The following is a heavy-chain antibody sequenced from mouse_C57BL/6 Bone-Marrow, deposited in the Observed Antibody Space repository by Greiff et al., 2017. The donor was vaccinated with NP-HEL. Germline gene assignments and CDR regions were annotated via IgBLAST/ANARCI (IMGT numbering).Heavy chain of an antibody. CDR3: ARSSYEALYFDY. V-gene: IGHV1-52*01. CDR1: GYTFTSYW. CDR2: IDPSDSET. J-gene: IGHJ2*01. Sequence: QVQLQQPGAELVRPGSSVKLSCKASGYTFTSYWIHWVKQRPIQGLEWIGNIDPSDSETHYNQKFKDKATLTVDKSSSTAYMQLSSLTSEDSAVYYCARSSYEALYFDYWGQGTTLTVSS. D-gene: IGHD2-3*01.